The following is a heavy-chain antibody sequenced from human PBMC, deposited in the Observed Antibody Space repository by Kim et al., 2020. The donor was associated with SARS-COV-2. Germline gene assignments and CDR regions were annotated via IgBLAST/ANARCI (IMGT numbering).Heavy chain of an antibody. CDR3: ARALGYSSGYSLIDEYFDY. J-gene: IGHJ4*02. D-gene: IGHD3-22*01. CDR2: ISYDGSNK. Sequence: GGSLRLSCAASGFTFSSYAMHWVRQAPGKGLEWVAVISYDGSNKYYADSVKGRFTISRDNSKNTLYLQMNSLRAEDTAVYYCARALGYSSGYSLIDEYFDYWGQGTLVTVSS. V-gene: IGHV3-30-3*01. CDR1: GFTFSSYA.